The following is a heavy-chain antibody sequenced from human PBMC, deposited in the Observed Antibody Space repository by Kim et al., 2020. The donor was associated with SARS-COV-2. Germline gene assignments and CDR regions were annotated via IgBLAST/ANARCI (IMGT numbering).Heavy chain of an antibody. D-gene: IGHD3-16*01. Sequence: GGSLRLSCAASGFAFDVYGMSWVRQTPGKGLEWVSGINRNSGSRGYADFARGRFTISRDNAKRSLYMQINGLRVEDTALYYCVRGYAGGPFDLWGQGSLVTVSS. V-gene: IGHV3-20*04. CDR1: GFAFDVYG. CDR3: VRGYAGGPFDL. CDR2: INRNSGSR. J-gene: IGHJ4*02.